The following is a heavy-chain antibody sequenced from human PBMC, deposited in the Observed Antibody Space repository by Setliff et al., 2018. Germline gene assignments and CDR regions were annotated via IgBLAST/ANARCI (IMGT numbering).Heavy chain of an antibody. V-gene: IGHV3-21*01. D-gene: IGHD3-10*01. Sequence: GGSLRLSCAASGFTFSTYSLIWVRQAPGTGLERVSSISPSSSHIYYADSAEGRFTISRDNAKNSLYPQLNSLRAEDTAVYYCARAKGTTMATQYFDYWGQGTLVTVSS. CDR2: ISPSSSHI. CDR1: GFTFSTYS. CDR3: ARAKGTTMATQYFDY. J-gene: IGHJ4*02.